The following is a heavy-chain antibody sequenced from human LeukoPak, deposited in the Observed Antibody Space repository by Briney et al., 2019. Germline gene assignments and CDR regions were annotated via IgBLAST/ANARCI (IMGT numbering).Heavy chain of an antibody. D-gene: IGHD2-15*01. V-gene: IGHV4-4*07. J-gene: IGHJ5*02. CDR1: GGSISSYY. Sequence: PSETLSLTCTVSGGSISSYYWSWIRQPAGKGLEWIGRIYTSGSTNYNPSLKSRVTMSVGTSKNQFSLKLSSVTAADAAVYYCARDGGYCSGGSCPSGWFDPWGQGTLVTVSS. CDR3: ARDGGYCSGGSCPSGWFDP. CDR2: IYTSGST.